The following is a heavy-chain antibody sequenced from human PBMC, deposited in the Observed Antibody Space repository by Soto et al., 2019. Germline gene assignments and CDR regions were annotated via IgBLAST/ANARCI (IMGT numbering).Heavy chain of an antibody. CDR3: AAPDSSGQYQVFDY. CDR2: ILAIFGTA. D-gene: IGHD3-22*01. CDR1: GGAFSKYA. Sequence: QVQLVQSGAELKKPGSSVKVSCTASGGAFSKYAISWVRQAPGQGLEWMGGILAIFGTAHYAQKFQGRVSMTADESTCTVYMELRNLTADDTAVYFCAAPDSSGQYQVFDYWGQGTLVSVSS. V-gene: IGHV1-69*01. J-gene: IGHJ4*02.